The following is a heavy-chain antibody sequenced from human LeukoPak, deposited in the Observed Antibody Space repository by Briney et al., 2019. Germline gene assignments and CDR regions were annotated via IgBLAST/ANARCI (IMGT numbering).Heavy chain of an antibody. CDR1: GITLSNYG. D-gene: IGHD1-26*01. V-gene: IGHV3-23*01. Sequence: GGSLRLSCAVSGITLSNYGMSWVRQAPGKGLEWVAGISDSGGRANYADSVKGRVTISRDNSKNTLYLEMNSLRAEDTAIYYCAKMKGHPLPKYYMDVWGQGTTVTVSS. CDR2: ISDSGGRA. J-gene: IGHJ6*01. CDR3: AKMKGHPLPKYYMDV.